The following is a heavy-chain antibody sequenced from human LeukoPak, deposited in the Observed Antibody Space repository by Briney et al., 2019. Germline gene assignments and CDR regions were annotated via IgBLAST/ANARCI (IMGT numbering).Heavy chain of an antibody. CDR3: ARGTTVIQTLDY. CDR1: GYIFTTYF. V-gene: IGHV1-2*06. J-gene: IGHJ4*02. CDR2: ITPNSGGT. D-gene: IGHD4-17*01. Sequence: GASVKVSCKASGYIFTTYFMHWVRQAPGQGLEWMGRITPNSGGTNYAQKFQGRVIMTRDTSISTAYMELSRLRSDDTAVYYCARGTTVIQTLDYWGQGTLVTVSS.